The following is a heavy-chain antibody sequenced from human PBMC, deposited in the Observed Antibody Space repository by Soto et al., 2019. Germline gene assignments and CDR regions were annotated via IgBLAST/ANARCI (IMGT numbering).Heavy chain of an antibody. CDR1: GYNFATDW. J-gene: IGHJ6*02. CDR3: ARYWHSYSLNYYRGMDV. Sequence: GESLKISCKGSGYNFATDWIGWVRQMPGKGLEWMGIIYPVDSGTRYSPSFQGQVTISADKSISTAYLQWSSLKASDTAMYYCARYWHSYSLNYYRGMDVWGQGTTVTVSS. V-gene: IGHV5-51*01. D-gene: IGHD5-18*01. CDR2: IYPVDSGT.